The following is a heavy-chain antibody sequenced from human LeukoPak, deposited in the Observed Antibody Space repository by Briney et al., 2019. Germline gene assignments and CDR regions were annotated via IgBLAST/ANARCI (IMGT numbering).Heavy chain of an antibody. V-gene: IGHV3-23*01. Sequence: GGSLRLSCAASGFTFSTYAMSWVRQAPGKGLEWVSSISGSAGKTYYSDSVKGRFTISRDTSKNTLYLQMNSLRAEDTAVYYCARSYGDYFDYWGQGTLVTVSS. CDR2: ISGSAGKT. CDR3: ARSYGDYFDY. J-gene: IGHJ4*02. D-gene: IGHD4-17*01. CDR1: GFTFSTYA.